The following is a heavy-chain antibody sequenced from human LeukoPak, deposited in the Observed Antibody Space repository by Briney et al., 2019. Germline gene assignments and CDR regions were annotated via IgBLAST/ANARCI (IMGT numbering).Heavy chain of an antibody. CDR1: GFTFSDYY. D-gene: IGHD2-2*01. CDR3: ARDVEYCSSTSCAFDY. V-gene: IGHV3-11*01. Sequence: GGSLRLSCAASGFTFSDYYMSWIRQAPGKGLEWVSYISSSGSTIYYADSVKGRFTISRDNAKNSLYLQMNSLRAEDTAVYYCARDVEYCSSTSCAFDYWGQGTLVTVSS. J-gene: IGHJ4*02. CDR2: ISSSGSTI.